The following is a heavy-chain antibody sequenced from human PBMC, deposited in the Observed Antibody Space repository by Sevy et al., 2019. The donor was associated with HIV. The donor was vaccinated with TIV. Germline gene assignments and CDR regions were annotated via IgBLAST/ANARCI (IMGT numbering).Heavy chain of an antibody. CDR3: ARGPPNDDYCGPLDH. CDR1: GFSFSDCP. CDR2: ISRGATFI. J-gene: IGHJ5*02. D-gene: IGHD2-21*01. Sequence: GGSLRLSCSTFGFSFSDCPMTWVRQTPGQGLKWVSTISRGATFIFYDVSAESRFIISRDDAKNSVYLQMNSLEVEDSGVYYCARGPPNDDYCGPLDHWGRGTLVTVSS. V-gene: IGHV3-21*06.